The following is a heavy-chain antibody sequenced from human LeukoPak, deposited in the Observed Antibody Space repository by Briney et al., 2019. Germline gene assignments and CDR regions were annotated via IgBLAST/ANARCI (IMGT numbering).Heavy chain of an antibody. CDR3: AGGGIAARPFPRDV. CDR1: GYTFTGYY. J-gene: IGHJ6*02. V-gene: IGHV1-2*04. D-gene: IGHD6-6*01. CDR2: INPNSGGT. Sequence: ASVKVSCKASGYTFTGYYMHWVRQAPGQGLEWMGWINPNSGGTNYAQKFQGWVTMTRDTSISTAYMELSRLRSDDTAVYYCAGGGIAARPFPRDVWGQGTTVTVSS.